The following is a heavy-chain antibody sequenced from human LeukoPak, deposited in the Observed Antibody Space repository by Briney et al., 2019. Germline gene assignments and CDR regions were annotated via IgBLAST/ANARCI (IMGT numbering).Heavy chain of an antibody. D-gene: IGHD2-21*02. CDR2: ISSSSSTI. J-gene: IGHJ6*02. CDR1: GFTFSSYS. Sequence: GGSLRLSCAASGFTFSSYSMNWVRQAPGKGLEWVSYISSSSSTIYYADSVKGRFTISRDNAKNSLYLQMNSLRAEDTAVYYCAREYCGGDCSDYYYGMDVWGQGTTVTVSS. V-gene: IGHV3-48*04. CDR3: AREYCGGDCSDYYYGMDV.